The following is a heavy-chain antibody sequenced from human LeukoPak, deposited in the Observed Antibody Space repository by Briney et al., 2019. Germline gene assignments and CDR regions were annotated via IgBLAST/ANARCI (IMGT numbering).Heavy chain of an antibody. CDR3: ARGRRIAARPPATPYNWFDP. V-gene: IGHV1-2*02. CDR2: INPNSGGT. D-gene: IGHD6-6*01. Sequence: ASVKVSCKASGYTFTGYYMHWVRQAPGQGLEWMGWINPNSGGTNYAQKFQGRVTMTRDTSISTAYMELSRLRSDDTAVYYCARGRRIAARPPATPYNWFDPWGQGTLVTVSS. CDR1: GYTFTGYY. J-gene: IGHJ5*02.